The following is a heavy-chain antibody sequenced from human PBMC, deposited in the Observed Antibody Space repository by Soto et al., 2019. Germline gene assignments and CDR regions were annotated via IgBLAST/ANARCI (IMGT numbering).Heavy chain of an antibody. V-gene: IGHV2-70*04. Sequence: SGPTLVNPTQTLTLTCTFSGFSLSTSGMRVSWIRQPPGKALEWLARIDWDDDKFYSTSLKTRLTISKDTSKNQVVLTMTNMDPVGTATYYCARERGDSSSWYYYGMDVWGQGTTVTVSS. CDR2: IDWDDDK. CDR1: GFSLSTSGMR. D-gene: IGHD6-13*01. J-gene: IGHJ6*02. CDR3: ARERGDSSSWYYYGMDV.